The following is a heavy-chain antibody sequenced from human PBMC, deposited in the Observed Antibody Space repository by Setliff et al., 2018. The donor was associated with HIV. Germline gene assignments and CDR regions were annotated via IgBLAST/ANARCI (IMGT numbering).Heavy chain of an antibody. CDR2: IYHTGIT. D-gene: IGHD3-22*01. Sequence: SETLSLTCTVSGGSVTSYYWSWIRQSPEKGLEWIGYIYHTGITNYNPSLKSRLSTSIDTSKNQFSLSLRSVTAADTAVYYCASRVYYYDESAILREEGFVPWGQGTLVTVSS. J-gene: IGHJ5*02. CDR1: GGSVTSYY. V-gene: IGHV4-59*02. CDR3: ASRVYYYDESAILREEGFVP.